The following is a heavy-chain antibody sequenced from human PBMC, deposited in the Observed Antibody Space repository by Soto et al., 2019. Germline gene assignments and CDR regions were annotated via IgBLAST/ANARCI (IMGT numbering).Heavy chain of an antibody. J-gene: IGHJ3*02. D-gene: IGHD3-22*01. Sequence: SVKVSCKASGGTFSSYAISWVRQAPGQGLEWMGGIIPIFGTANYAQKFQGRVTITADESTSTAYMELSSLRSEDTAVYYCARGSDSSGYYSVLHAFDIWGQGTMVTVSS. CDR2: IIPIFGTA. CDR3: ARGSDSSGYYSVLHAFDI. V-gene: IGHV1-69*13. CDR1: GGTFSSYA.